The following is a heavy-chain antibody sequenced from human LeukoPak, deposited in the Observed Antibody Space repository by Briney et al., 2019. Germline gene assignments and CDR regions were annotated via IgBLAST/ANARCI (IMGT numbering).Heavy chain of an antibody. D-gene: IGHD2-2*02. CDR3: ARGSFRGYCLDTSCYTINY. CDR2: MNPDSGNT. J-gene: IGHJ4*02. Sequence: ASVKGSCKASGYTFRSYDINWVRQATGQRLEWMGWMNPDSGNTGYAQNFQGRVTMTSNTSITTAYMELTSLRSEDTAVYYCARGSFRGYCLDTSCYTINYWGQGTLVTVSS. V-gene: IGHV1-8*01. CDR1: GYTFRSYD.